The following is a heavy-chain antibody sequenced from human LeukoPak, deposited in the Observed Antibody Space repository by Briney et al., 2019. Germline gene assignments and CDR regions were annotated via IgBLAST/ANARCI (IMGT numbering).Heavy chain of an antibody. CDR3: ARGRIYYGLGTYGFGDY. CDR2: INPHSGGT. CDR1: GYTFTDDY. J-gene: IGHJ4*02. Sequence: GASVKVSCKASGYTFTDDYVHWVRQAPGQGLEWMGWINPHSGGTNYAQKFQGRVTLTRDTSISTAYMELSRLRSDDTAVYYCARGRIYYGLGTYGFGDYWGQGTLVTVSS. V-gene: IGHV1-2*02. D-gene: IGHD3-10*01.